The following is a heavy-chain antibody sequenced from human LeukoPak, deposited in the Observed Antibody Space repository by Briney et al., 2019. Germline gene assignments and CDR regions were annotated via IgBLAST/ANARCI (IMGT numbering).Heavy chain of an antibody. Sequence: GGSLRLSCAASGFTFSSYEMNWVRQAPGKGLEWVSYISSSGSNIYYADSVKGRFTISRDNAKNSLYLQMNSLRAEDTAVYYCARDLDSSSWYYFDYWGQGTLVTVSS. V-gene: IGHV3-48*03. D-gene: IGHD6-13*01. CDR3: ARDLDSSSWYYFDY. CDR1: GFTFSSYE. J-gene: IGHJ4*02. CDR2: ISSSGSNI.